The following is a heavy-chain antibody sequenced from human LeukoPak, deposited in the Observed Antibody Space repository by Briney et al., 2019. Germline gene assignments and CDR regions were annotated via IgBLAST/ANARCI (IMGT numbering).Heavy chain of an antibody. V-gene: IGHV4-34*01. D-gene: IGHD1-26*01. J-gene: IGHJ3*02. CDR3: ARHGWELPSAFDI. CDR2: INHSGST. Sequence: SETLSLTCAVYGGSFSGYYWSWIRQPPGKGLEWIGEINHSGSTNYNPSLKSRVTISVDTSKNQFSLKLSSVTAADTAVYYCARHGWELPSAFDIWGQGTMVTVSS. CDR1: GGSFSGYY.